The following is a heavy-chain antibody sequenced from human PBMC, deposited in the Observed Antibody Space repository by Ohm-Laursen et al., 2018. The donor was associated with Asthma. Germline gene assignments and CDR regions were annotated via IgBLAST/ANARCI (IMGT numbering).Heavy chain of an antibody. CDR3: ARGSAGTHPEYFQH. D-gene: IGHD1-26*01. CDR2: IWYDGSNK. Sequence: LRLSCAASGFIFSNYGMHWVRQAPGKGLEWVAIIWYDGSNKYYADSVKGRFTISRDNSKNTLYLQMNSLRAGDTAVYYCARGSAGTHPEYFQHWGQGTLVTVSS. J-gene: IGHJ1*01. V-gene: IGHV3-33*01. CDR1: GFIFSNYG.